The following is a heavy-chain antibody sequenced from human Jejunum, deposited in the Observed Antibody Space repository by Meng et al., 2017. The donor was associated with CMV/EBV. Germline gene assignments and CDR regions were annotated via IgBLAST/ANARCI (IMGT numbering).Heavy chain of an antibody. D-gene: IGHD3-22*01. J-gene: IGHJ1*01. CDR3: AKDWALKYDGSGYYHLAH. CDR2: IRFDGNNK. CDR1: YG. V-gene: IGHV3-30*02. Sequence: YGMHWVRKTPGKGLEWVAFIRFDGNNKYHADSVKGRFTISRDNSKNTLYLDMNIVTTEDTALYYCAKDWALKYDGSGYYHLAHWGRGALVTVSS.